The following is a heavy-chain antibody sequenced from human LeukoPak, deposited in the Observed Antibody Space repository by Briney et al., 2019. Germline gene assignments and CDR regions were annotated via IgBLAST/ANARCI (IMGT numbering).Heavy chain of an antibody. CDR2: IYTSGST. CDR3: ARARVYYDFWSGFDY. Sequence: SETLSLTCTVSGGSISTYYWSWIRQPVGKGLEWIGRIYTSGSTDYNPSLKSRVTMSVDTSKNQFSLKLTSVTAADTAVYYCARARVYYDFWSGFDYWGQGTLVTVSS. D-gene: IGHD3-3*01. V-gene: IGHV4-4*07. J-gene: IGHJ4*02. CDR1: GGSISTYY.